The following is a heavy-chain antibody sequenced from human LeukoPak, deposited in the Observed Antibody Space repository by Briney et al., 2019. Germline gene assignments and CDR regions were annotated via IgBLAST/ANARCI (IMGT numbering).Heavy chain of an antibody. CDR2: INPSGGST. CDR1: GYTFTSNY. D-gene: IGHD5-18*01. Sequence: ASVKVSCKASGYTFTSNYMHWVRQAPGQGLEWMAIINPSGGSTRHAQKFQGRVTMTRDTSTSTVYMELSSLRSEDMVVYYCARDWYSYGYFLRFDYWGQGTLVTVSS. V-gene: IGHV1-46*01. J-gene: IGHJ4*02. CDR3: ARDWYSYGYFLRFDY.